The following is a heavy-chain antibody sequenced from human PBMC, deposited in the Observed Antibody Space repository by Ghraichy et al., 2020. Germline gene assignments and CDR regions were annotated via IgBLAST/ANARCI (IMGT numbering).Heavy chain of an antibody. D-gene: IGHD2-2*01. CDR1: GYTFTGYY. V-gene: IGHV1-2*02. J-gene: IGHJ6*02. Sequence: ASVKVSCKASGYTFTGYYMHWVRQAPGQGLEWMGWINPNSGGTNYVQKFQGRVTMTRDTSISTAYMEMSRLRFDDTAVYYCARGISSPLVPAAYYYYYGMDVWGQGTTVTVSS. CDR3: ARGISSPLVPAAYYYYYGMDV. CDR2: INPNSGGT.